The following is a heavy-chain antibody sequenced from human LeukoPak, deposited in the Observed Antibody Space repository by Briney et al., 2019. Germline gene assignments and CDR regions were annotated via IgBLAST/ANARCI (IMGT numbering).Heavy chain of an antibody. CDR3: AKSLRPLVPMSWFDP. Sequence: GGSLRLSCAASGFTFSSYSMNWVRQAPGKGLEWVSSISSSSYIYYADSVKGRFTISRDNAKNSLYLQMNSLRAEDTAVYYCAKSLRPLVPMSWFDPWGQGTLVTVSS. J-gene: IGHJ5*02. CDR1: GFTFSSYS. V-gene: IGHV3-21*04. CDR2: ISSSSYI. D-gene: IGHD3-10*02.